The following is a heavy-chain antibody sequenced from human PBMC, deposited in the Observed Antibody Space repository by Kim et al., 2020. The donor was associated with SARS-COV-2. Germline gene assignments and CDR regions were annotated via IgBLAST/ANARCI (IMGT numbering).Heavy chain of an antibody. D-gene: IGHD6-25*01. CDR1: GFNFPNNA. J-gene: IGHJ4*02. CDR2: IGGDERT. Sequence: GGSLRLSCEASGFNFPNNAMNWVRQAPGKGLEWVAGIGGDERTYYAESVNGRFTISRDNPRVTVYLQMSSLRAGDTAMYYCAKDLWQFAANDNWGQGTLVTVS. V-gene: IGHV3-23*01. CDR3: AKDLWQFAANDN.